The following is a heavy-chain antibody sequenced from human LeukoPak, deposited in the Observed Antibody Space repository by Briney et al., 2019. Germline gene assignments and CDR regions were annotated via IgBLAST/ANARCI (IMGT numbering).Heavy chain of an antibody. J-gene: IGHJ6*03. CDR3: ARDLVPAYYYYYMDV. CDR2: INPNSGGT. Sequence: ASVKVSCKASGYTFTGYYMHWVRQAPGQGLEWMGWINPNSGGTNYAQKFQGRVTMTRDTSISTAYMELSRLRSDDTAVYYCARDLVPAYYYYYMDVWGKGTTVTVSS. V-gene: IGHV1-2*02. CDR1: GYTFTGYY. D-gene: IGHD2-2*01.